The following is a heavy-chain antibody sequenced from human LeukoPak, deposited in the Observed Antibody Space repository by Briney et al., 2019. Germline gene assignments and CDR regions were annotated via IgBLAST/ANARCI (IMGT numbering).Heavy chain of an antibody. D-gene: IGHD3-3*01. CDR1: GGTFSSYT. J-gene: IGHJ5*02. CDR3: ARNPPPDFGVVNNWIDP. Sequence: GASVKVSCKASGGTFSSYTISWVRQAPGQGLEWMGRIIPILGIANYAQKFQGRVTITADKSTSTAYMELSSLRSEDTAVYYCARNPPPDFGVVNNWIDPWGQGTLVTVSS. V-gene: IGHV1-69*02. CDR2: IIPILGIA.